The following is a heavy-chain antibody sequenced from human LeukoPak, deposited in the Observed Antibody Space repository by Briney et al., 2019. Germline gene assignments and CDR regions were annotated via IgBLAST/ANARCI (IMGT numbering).Heavy chain of an antibody. D-gene: IGHD3-22*01. J-gene: IGHJ4*02. CDR1: GGSISSGGYS. CDR3: ARHTYYYDSSGYSASDY. V-gene: IGHV4-30-2*01. CDR2: IYHSGST. Sequence: PSETLSLTCAVSGGSISSGGYSWRWIRQPPGKGLEWIGYIYHSGSTYYNPSLKSRVTISVDRSKNQFSLKLSSVTAADTAVYYCARHTYYYDSSGYSASDYWGQGTLVTVSS.